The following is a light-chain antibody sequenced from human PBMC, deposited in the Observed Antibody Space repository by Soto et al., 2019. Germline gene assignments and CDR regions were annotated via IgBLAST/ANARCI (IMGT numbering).Light chain of an antibody. CDR2: EVS. V-gene: IGLV2-8*01. J-gene: IGLJ1*01. Sequence: QSALTQPPSASGSPGQSVTFSCTGTSSDVGAYIYVSWYQQHPGKAPKLMISEVSRRPSGVPERFSGSKSGNTASLTVSGLQADDEAHYYCSSYAGSNNFVFGTGTKVTVL. CDR3: SSYAGSNNFV. CDR1: SSDVGAYIY.